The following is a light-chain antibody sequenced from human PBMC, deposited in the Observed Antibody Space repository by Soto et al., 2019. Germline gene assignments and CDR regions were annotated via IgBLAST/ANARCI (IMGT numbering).Light chain of an antibody. J-gene: IGKJ2*01. CDR2: DAS. Sequence: EIVLTQSPATPSLSPGERATLSCGASQSVSYSYLAWYQQKPGLAPRLLIYDASTRATGIPDRFSGSGSGTDFTLTISRLEPEDFAVYYCQQYGSSLYTFGQGTKVDIK. CDR1: QSVSYSY. CDR3: QQYGSSLYT. V-gene: IGKV3D-20*01.